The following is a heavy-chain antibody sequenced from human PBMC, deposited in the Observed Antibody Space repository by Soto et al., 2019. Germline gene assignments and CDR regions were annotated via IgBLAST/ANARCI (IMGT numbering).Heavy chain of an antibody. D-gene: IGHD7-27*01. Sequence: EVQLLESGGGLVQPGGSLRLSCAGSGFTFINYAMNWVRQAPGKGLEWVSSISGGGDAAFFGDSVRGRFTITRDNTKNTATLQMNRLGVGDTAVYYCARKILGSTTRPDYWYFDLGGRGTLVTVSS. J-gene: IGHJ2*01. V-gene: IGHV3-23*01. CDR3: ARKILGSTTRPDYWYFDL. CDR1: GFTFINYA. CDR2: ISGGGDAA.